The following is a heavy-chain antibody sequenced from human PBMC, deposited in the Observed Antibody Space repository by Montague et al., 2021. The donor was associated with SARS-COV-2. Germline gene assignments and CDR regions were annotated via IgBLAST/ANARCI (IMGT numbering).Heavy chain of an antibody. D-gene: IGHD1-20*01. Sequence: PALVKPTQTLTLTCTFSGFSLSTSGVGVGWLRQPPGKALEWLALIYWDDDKRYSPSLKSRLTITKDTSKNQVVLTMTNMDPVDTATYYCAANRITGWAFGYWGQGTKVTVSS. J-gene: IGHJ4*02. CDR3: AANRITGWAFGY. CDR1: GFSLSTSGVG. V-gene: IGHV2-5*02. CDR2: IYWDDDK.